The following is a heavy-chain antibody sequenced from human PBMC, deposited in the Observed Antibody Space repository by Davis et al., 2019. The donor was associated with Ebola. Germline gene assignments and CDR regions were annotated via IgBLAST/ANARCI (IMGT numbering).Heavy chain of an antibody. CDR3: ARALYCSGGSCYSPYYYYGMDV. CDR2: ISYDGSNK. Sequence: GESLKISCAASGFTFSSYGMHWVRQAPGKGLEWVAVISYDGSNKYYADYVKGRFTISRDNSKNTLYLQMNSLRAEDTAVYYCARALYCSGGSCYSPYYYYGMDVWGQGTTVTVSS. CDR1: GFTFSSYG. D-gene: IGHD2-15*01. V-gene: IGHV3-30*03. J-gene: IGHJ6*02.